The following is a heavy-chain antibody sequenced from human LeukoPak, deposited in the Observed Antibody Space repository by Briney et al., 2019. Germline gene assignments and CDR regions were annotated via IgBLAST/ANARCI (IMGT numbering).Heavy chain of an antibody. CDR2: INPSGGST. D-gene: IGHD3-22*01. CDR3: ARDPKIHYYDSSGYRY. CDR1: GYTFTSYY. J-gene: IGHJ4*02. V-gene: IGHV1-46*01. Sequence: GASVKVSCKASGYTFTSYYMHWVRQAPGQGLEWMGIINPSGGSTSYAQKFQGRVTMTRDTSTSTVYMELRSLRSDDTAVYYCARDPKIHYYDSSGYRYWGQGTLVTVSS.